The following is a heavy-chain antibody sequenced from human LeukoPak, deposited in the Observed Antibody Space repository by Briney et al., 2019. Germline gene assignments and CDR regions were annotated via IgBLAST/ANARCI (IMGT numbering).Heavy chain of an antibody. CDR2: ISGSGGST. V-gene: IGHV3-23*01. CDR3: ANDWGVPVVVTAAPTCAFDI. Sequence: AGGSLRLSCAASGFTFSSYAMSWVRQAPGKGLEWVSAISGSGGSTYYADSVKGRFTISRDNSKNTLYLQMNSLRAEDTAVYYCANDWGVPVVVTAAPTCAFDIWGQGTMVTVSS. D-gene: IGHD2-2*01. J-gene: IGHJ3*02. CDR1: GFTFSSYA.